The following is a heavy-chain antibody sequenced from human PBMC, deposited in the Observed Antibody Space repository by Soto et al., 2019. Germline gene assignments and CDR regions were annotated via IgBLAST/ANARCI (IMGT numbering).Heavy chain of an antibody. Sequence: QVQLVESGGGVVQPGRSLRLSCAASGFTFSSYGMHWVRQAPGKGLEWVAVISYDGSNKYYADSVKGRFTISRDNSKNTLYLQMNSLRAEDTAVYYCAKDGAAGISYGMDVWGQGTTVTVSS. J-gene: IGHJ6*02. D-gene: IGHD6-13*01. CDR3: AKDGAAGISYGMDV. V-gene: IGHV3-30*18. CDR2: ISYDGSNK. CDR1: GFTFSSYG.